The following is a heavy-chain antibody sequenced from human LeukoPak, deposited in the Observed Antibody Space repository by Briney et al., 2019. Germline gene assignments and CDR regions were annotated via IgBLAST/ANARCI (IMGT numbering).Heavy chain of an antibody. CDR3: ARDYGEGRVATIPLAY. V-gene: IGHV1-18*01. Sequence: ASVKVSCKASGYTFSSYGISWVRQAPGQGLEWMGWINTYNGNTNYAQKLQGRVTMTTDTSTSTAYMDLRSLRSDDTAVYYCARDYGEGRVATIPLAYWGQGTLVTVSS. CDR2: INTYNGNT. CDR1: GYTFSSYG. J-gene: IGHJ4*02. D-gene: IGHD5-12*01.